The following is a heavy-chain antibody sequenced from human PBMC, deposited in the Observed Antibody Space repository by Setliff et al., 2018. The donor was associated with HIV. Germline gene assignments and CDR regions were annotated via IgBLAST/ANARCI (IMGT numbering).Heavy chain of an antibody. CDR2: ISANSIHV. V-gene: IGHV3-21*01. D-gene: IGHD4-17*01. CDR3: ARGPPYGAHADYYDY. J-gene: IGHJ4*02. CDR1: GFNVSPYT. Sequence: LRLSCAASGFNVSPYTLTWVRQVPGKGLEWVSSISANSIHVYYADSVKGRFTVSRDNAKNSLYLQMNSLRAEDTAVYYCARGPPYGAHADYYDYWGQGAQVTVSS.